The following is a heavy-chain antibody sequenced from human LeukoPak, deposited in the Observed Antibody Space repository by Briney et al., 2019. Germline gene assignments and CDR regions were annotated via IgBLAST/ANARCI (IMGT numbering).Heavy chain of an antibody. J-gene: IGHJ4*02. CDR2: INPNSGGT. V-gene: IGHV1-2*02. Sequence: ASVKVSCKASGYTFTGDYMHWVRQAPGQGLEWMGWINPNSGGTNYAQKFQGRVTMTRDTSISTAYMELSRLRSDDAAVYYCARIVVVVAATSYFDYWGQGTLVTVSS. D-gene: IGHD2-15*01. CDR3: ARIVVVVAATSYFDY. CDR1: GYTFTGDY.